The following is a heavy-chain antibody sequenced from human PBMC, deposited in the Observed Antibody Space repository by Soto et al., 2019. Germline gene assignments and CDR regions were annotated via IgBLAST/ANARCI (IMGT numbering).Heavy chain of an antibody. J-gene: IGHJ6*02. CDR2: INPNSGGT. V-gene: IGHV1-2*02. CDR3: ARDGGMTTRARWGMDV. D-gene: IGHD4-4*01. CDR1: GYTFTGYY. Sequence: ASVKVSCKASGYTFTGYYMHWVRQAPGQGLEWMGWINPNSGGTNYAQKFQGRVTMTRDTSISTAYMELSRLRSDDTAVYYCARDGGMTTRARWGMDVWGQGTTVTVSS.